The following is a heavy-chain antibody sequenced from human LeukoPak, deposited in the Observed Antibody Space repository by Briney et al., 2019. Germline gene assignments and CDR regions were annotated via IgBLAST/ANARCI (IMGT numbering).Heavy chain of an antibody. CDR1: GLTVSSHR. J-gene: IGHJ5*01. Sequence: GGSLTLSRSLSGLTVSSHRMLWVRPPPRRGREWISYISSISSTIYHADSVKDRFTLSRDHVKNSLYLQVDSRMSAIKAVALCARVLGLPDSWGQGTLVTVSS. CDR2: ISSISSTI. CDR3: ARVLGLPDS. V-gene: IGHV3-48*01.